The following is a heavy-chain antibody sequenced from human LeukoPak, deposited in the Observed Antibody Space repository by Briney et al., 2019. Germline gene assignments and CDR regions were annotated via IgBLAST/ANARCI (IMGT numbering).Heavy chain of an antibody. D-gene: IGHD6-13*01. Sequence: ASVKVSCKASGYTFTGYYMHWVRQAPGQGLEWMGWINPNSGGTNYAQKFQGRVTMTRDTSISTAYMELSRLRSDDTAVYYCARVTQAGAGTIDYWGQGTLVTVSS. CDR3: ARVTQAGAGTIDY. CDR1: GYTFTGYY. CDR2: INPNSGGT. V-gene: IGHV1-2*02. J-gene: IGHJ4*02.